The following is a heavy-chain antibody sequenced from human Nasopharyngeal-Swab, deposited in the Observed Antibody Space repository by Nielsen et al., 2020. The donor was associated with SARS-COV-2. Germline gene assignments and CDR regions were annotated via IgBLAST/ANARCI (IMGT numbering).Heavy chain of an antibody. CDR2: IKSKTDGGKT. V-gene: IGHV3-15*01. CDR1: GFIFSNAW. J-gene: IGHJ4*02. CDR3: TTIVRANGGDDY. Sequence: GGSLRLSCAASGFIFSNAWMSWVRQAPGKGLEWVGRIKSKTDGGKTDYAAPVKGRFTISRDDSKNTLYLQMNSLKTEATDVYYCTTIVRANGGDDYWGQGTLVTVSS. D-gene: IGHD1-26*01.